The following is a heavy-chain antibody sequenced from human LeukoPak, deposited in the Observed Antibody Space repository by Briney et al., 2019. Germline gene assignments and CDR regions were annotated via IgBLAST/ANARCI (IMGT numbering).Heavy chain of an antibody. D-gene: IGHD3-22*01. CDR2: ISSSSSYI. J-gene: IGHJ4*02. CDR1: GFTFSLYA. CDR3: ARALGYEGDY. V-gene: IGHV3-21*01. Sequence: GGSLRLSCAASGFTFSLYAMNWVRQAPGKGLEWVSSISSSSSYIYYADSVKGRFTISRDNAKNSLYLQMNSLRAEDTAVYYCARALGYEGDYWGQGTLVTVSS.